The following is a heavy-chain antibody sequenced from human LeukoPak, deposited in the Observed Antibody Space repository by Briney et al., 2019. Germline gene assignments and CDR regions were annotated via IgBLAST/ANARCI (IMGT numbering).Heavy chain of an antibody. V-gene: IGHV4-59*08. CDR1: GGSISSYY. CDR3: ARQRGVPIYYFDY. D-gene: IGHD5-24*01. J-gene: IGHJ4*02. Sequence: SETLSLTCTVSGGSISSYYWSWIRQPPGKGLEWIGYIYYSGSTNYNPSLKSRVTISVDTSKNQFSLKLSSVTAADTAVYYCARQRGVPIYYFDYWGQGTLVTVSS. CDR2: IYYSGST.